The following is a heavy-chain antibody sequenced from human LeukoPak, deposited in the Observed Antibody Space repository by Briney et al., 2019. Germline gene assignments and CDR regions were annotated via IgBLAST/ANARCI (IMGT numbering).Heavy chain of an antibody. J-gene: IGHJ4*02. CDR2: ISWNSGSI. Sequence: GGSLRLSCAASGFTFDDYAMHWVRQAPGKGLEWVSGISWNSGSIGYADSVKGRFTISRDNAKNSLYLQMNSLRAEDTALYYCAKDKGSGRYFDYWGQGTLVTVSS. D-gene: IGHD6-19*01. CDR1: GFTFDDYA. V-gene: IGHV3-9*01. CDR3: AKDKGSGRYFDY.